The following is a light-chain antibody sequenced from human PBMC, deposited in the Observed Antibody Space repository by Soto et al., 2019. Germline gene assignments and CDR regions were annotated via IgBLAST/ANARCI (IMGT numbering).Light chain of an antibody. Sequence: DIQMTQSPSTLSASVGDRVKITCRASPSISSWLAWYKQKPGKAPNLLIYDASSLESGVPSRFSGSGSATEFTLTIRSLKPDDFATYYCQHYNNYWTFGQGTKVDIK. V-gene: IGKV1-5*01. J-gene: IGKJ1*01. CDR1: PSISSW. CDR2: DAS. CDR3: QHYNNYWT.